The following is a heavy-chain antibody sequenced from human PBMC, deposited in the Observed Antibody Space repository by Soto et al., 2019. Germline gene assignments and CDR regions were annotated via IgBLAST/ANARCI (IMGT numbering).Heavy chain of an antibody. CDR1: GGYFNDNY. V-gene: IGHV4-34*01. CDR2: VSRSGTT. CDR3: ATSLWFGTQVEL. J-gene: IGHJ5*02. D-gene: IGHD3-10*01. Sequence: QVQLQQWGAGLLKPSETLSLSCAVYGGYFNDNYYTWFRQPPGKGLEWIGEVSRSGTTKYIPALKRRASVSCDTSKTQVSLKVTSVTAADTAVYYCATSLWFGTQVELWGQGALVTVSS.